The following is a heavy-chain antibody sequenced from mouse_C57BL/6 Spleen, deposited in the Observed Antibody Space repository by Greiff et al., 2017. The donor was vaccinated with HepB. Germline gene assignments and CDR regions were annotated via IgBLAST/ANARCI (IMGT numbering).Heavy chain of an antibody. CDR1: GYSFTGYY. J-gene: IGHJ2*01. D-gene: IGHD4-1*01. CDR2: INPSTGGT. Sequence: EVQLQQSGPELVKPGASVKISCKASGYSFTGYYMNWVKQSPEKSLEWIGEINPSTGGTTYNQKFKAKATLTVDKSSSTAYMQLKSLTSADSAVYYCARKLGYYFDYWGQGTTLTVSS. CDR3: ARKLGYYFDY. V-gene: IGHV1-42*01.